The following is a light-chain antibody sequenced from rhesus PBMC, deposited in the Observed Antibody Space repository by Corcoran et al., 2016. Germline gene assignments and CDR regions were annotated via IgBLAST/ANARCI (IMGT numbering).Light chain of an antibody. CDR2: AAS. V-gene: IGKV1-28*01. J-gene: IGKJ1*01. Sequence: DIQMTQSPSSLSASVGDTVTITCRASQGLGSYLNLFQQKLGKTPKLLVYAASSLEVGVPARFCGSGFGTEFPLTISSLQTEDFAGYYWLQHDSYPRTFGQGTKVEIK. CDR3: LQHDSYPRT. CDR1: QGLGSY.